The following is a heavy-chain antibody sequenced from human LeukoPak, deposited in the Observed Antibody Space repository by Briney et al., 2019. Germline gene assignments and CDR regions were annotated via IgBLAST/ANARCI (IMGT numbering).Heavy chain of an antibody. V-gene: IGHV5-51*01. J-gene: IGHJ4*02. CDR3: ARHSYGESHPPDY. CDR2: IYPGDSDT. D-gene: IGHD3-10*01. CDR1: GYSFTSYW. Sequence: GESLKISCKGSGYSFTSYWVGWVRQMPGKGLEWMGIIYPGDSDTRYSPSFQGQVTISAGKSISTAYLQWSSLKASDTAMYYCARHSYGESHPPDYWGQGTLVTVSS.